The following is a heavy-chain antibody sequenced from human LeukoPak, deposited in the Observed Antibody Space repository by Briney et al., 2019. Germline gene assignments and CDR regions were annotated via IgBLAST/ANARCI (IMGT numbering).Heavy chain of an antibody. CDR3: ARDQPRYCSGGSCYGYYFDY. Sequence: SETLSLTCTASGGSISSYYWSWIRQPAGKGLEWIGRIYTSGSTNYNPSLKSRVTMSVDTSKNQFSLKLSSVTAADTAVYYCARDQPRYCSGGSCYGYYFDYWGQGTLVTVSS. CDR1: GGSISSYY. V-gene: IGHV4-4*07. D-gene: IGHD2-15*01. CDR2: IYTSGST. J-gene: IGHJ4*02.